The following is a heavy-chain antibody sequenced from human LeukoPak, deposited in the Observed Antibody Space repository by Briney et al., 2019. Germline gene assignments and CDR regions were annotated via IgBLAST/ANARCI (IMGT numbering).Heavy chain of an antibody. V-gene: IGHV3-74*01. CDR3: AKTVHDCVWGTVDAFHI. CDR2: IDRDGGSE. Sequence: GGTLRLSCVASGFNFSDSWMHWVRQAPGRGLVWVSRIDRDGGSETYADSVKGRFAISRDNAKNTLYLQMNSLRAEGTAVYYCAKTVHDCVWGTVDAFHIWGQGTMVTVSS. CDR1: GFNFSDSW. J-gene: IGHJ3*02. D-gene: IGHD3-16*01.